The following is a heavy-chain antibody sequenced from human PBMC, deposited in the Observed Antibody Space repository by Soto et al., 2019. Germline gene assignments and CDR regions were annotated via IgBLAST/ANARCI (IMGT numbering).Heavy chain of an antibody. D-gene: IGHD6-13*01. Sequence: SETLSLTCAVSSGSISSSNWWSWVRQPPGKGLEWIGEIYHSGSTNYNPSLKSRSTISADKAKNQFSLKRSSVTAADTAVYYCARETIAAAGTTVPDYYYYYYMDVWGKGTTVTVSS. CDR3: ARETIAAAGTTVPDYYYYYYMDV. CDR2: IYHSGST. CDR1: SGSISSSNW. J-gene: IGHJ6*03. V-gene: IGHV4-4*02.